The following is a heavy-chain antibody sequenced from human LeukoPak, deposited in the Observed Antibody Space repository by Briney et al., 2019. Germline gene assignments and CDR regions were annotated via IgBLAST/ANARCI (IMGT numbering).Heavy chain of an antibody. D-gene: IGHD3-3*01. V-gene: IGHV1-69*13. Sequence: ASVKVSCKASGGTFSSYAISWVRQAPGQGLEWMGGIIPIFGTANYAQKFQGRVTITADESTSTAYMELSSLRSEDTAVYYCARDLLRDFWSGWKGTYYYYGMDVWGQGTTVTVSS. J-gene: IGHJ6*02. CDR2: IIPIFGTA. CDR1: GGTFSSYA. CDR3: ARDLLRDFWSGWKGTYYYYGMDV.